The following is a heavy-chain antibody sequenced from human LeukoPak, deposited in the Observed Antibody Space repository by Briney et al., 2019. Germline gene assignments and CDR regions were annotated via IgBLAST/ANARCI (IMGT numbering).Heavy chain of an antibody. D-gene: IGHD2-15*01. CDR3: ARVTKVVLRFNYFDY. CDR1: GFTFSSYS. J-gene: IGHJ4*02. CDR2: ISSSSSYI. Sequence: GGSLRLSCAASGFTFSSYSMNGVRQAPGKGLEWVSSISSSSSYIYYADSVKGRFTISRDNAKNSLYLQMNSLRAEDTAVYYSARVTKVVLRFNYFDYWGQGTLVTVSS. V-gene: IGHV3-21*01.